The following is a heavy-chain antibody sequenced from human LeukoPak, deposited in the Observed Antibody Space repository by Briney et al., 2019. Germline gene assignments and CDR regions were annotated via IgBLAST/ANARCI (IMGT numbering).Heavy chain of an antibody. CDR3: AIYRGYGWFDP. CDR2: IREDNGNT. V-gene: IGHV1-18*01. Sequence: ASVTVSCKASGYSLTTFGMSWVRQAPGQGLEWMRWIREDNGNTRYERKFQGRVTLTTDTSTNVAYMDLRSLRSDDTAMYYCAIYRGYGWFDPWGQGTLVTVSS. J-gene: IGHJ5*02. D-gene: IGHD3-16*01. CDR1: GYSLTTFG.